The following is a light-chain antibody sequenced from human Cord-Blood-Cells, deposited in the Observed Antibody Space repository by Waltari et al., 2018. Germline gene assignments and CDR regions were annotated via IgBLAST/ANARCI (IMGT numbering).Light chain of an antibody. V-gene: IGLV2-23*02. Sequence: QYALTQPASVSGSPGQSITLSCTGTRSDVGSYNLVSWYQQHPGKAPKLMIYEVSKRRSGVSNRCSGSKSGNTASLTISGLQAEDEADYYCCSYAGSSTLVFGTGTKVTVL. CDR1: RSDVGSYNL. CDR3: CSYAGSSTLV. CDR2: EVS. J-gene: IGLJ1*01.